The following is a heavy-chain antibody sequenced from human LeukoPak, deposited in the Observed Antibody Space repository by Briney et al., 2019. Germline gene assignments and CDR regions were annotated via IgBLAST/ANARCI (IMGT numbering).Heavy chain of an antibody. V-gene: IGHV3-43*01. D-gene: IGHD2-21*02. CDR2: ISWDGGST. Sequence: GGSLRLSCAASGFTFDDYTMHWVRQAPGKGLEWVSLISWDGGSTYYADSVKGRFTISRDNSKNTLYLQMNSLRAEDTAVYYCARGTYLAYCGGDCSPDAFDIWGQGTMVTVSS. CDR3: ARGTYLAYCGGDCSPDAFDI. J-gene: IGHJ3*02. CDR1: GFTFDDYT.